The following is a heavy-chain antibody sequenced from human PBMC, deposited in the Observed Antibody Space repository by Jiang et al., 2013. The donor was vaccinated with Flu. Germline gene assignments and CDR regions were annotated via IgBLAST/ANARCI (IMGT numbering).Heavy chain of an antibody. J-gene: IGHJ4*02. Sequence: GSSVKVSCKASGGTFSSYAISWVRQAPGQGLEWMGGIIPIFGTANYAQKFQGRVTITADESTSTAYMELSSLRSEDTAVYYCARDRCSGGSCHFDYWGQGTLVTVSS. CDR2: IIPIFGTA. CDR1: GGTFSSYA. CDR3: ARDRCSGGSCHFDY. D-gene: IGHD2-15*01. V-gene: IGHV1-69*01.